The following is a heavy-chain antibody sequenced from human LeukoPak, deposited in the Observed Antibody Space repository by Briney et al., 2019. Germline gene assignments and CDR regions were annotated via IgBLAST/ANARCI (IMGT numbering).Heavy chain of an antibody. CDR3: AREGSVAASDNWFDP. Sequence: ASVKVSCKASGYTFTGYYMHWVRQAPGQGLEWMGWINPNSGGTNYAQKFQGRVTMTRDTSISTAYMELSRLRSDDTAAYYCAREGSVAASDNWFDPWGQGTLVTVSS. CDR2: INPNSGGT. D-gene: IGHD2-15*01. CDR1: GYTFTGYY. V-gene: IGHV1-2*02. J-gene: IGHJ5*02.